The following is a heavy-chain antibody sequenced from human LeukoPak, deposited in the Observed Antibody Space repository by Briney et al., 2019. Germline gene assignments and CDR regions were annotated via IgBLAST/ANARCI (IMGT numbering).Heavy chain of an antibody. CDR1: GGSIRSNSYY. V-gene: IGHV4-39*07. J-gene: IGHJ4*02. Sequence: PSETLSLTCTVSGGSIRSNSYYWGWIRQPPGKGLEWIGEINHSGSTNYNPSLKSRVTISVDTSKNQFSLKLSSVTAADTAVYYCLLYSSGWYRDYWGQGTLVTVSS. CDR3: LLYSSGWYRDY. D-gene: IGHD6-19*01. CDR2: INHSGST.